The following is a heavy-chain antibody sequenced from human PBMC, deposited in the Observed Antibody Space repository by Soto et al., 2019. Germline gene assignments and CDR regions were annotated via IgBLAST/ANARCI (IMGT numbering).Heavy chain of an antibody. J-gene: IGHJ4*02. D-gene: IGHD3-10*01. V-gene: IGHV1-69*13. CDR1: GGIFGTYA. CDR3: VRDRDDYGSGNYYNRIDF. CDR2: IIPLFGTP. Sequence: GASVKVSCKASGGIFGTYAISWLRQAPGQGLEWMGGIIPLFGTPNYAQRFQGRVTITADESTSTAYMELSRLRSEDTAVYYCVRDRDDYGSGNYYNRIDFWGQGTLVTVSS.